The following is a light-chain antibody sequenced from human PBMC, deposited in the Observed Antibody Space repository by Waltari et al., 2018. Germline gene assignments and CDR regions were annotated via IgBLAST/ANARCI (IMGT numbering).Light chain of an antibody. V-gene: IGKV1-39*01. CDR1: QTISHY. Sequence: DIRMTQSPSSLSAFLGDRVTISCRSSQTISHYLIWYQQKPGKAPKLLIFAASTLQSGVPSRFTGAGSGTNFTLTISSLQPEDFATYYCHQSYSPLNSFGQGTKLEIK. CDR3: HQSYSPLNS. J-gene: IGKJ2*01. CDR2: AAS.